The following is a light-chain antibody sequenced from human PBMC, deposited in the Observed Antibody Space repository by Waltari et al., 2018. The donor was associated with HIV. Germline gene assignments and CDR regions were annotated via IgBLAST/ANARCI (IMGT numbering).Light chain of an antibody. CDR3: GTWDTSLDAGV. CDR2: DNN. CDR1: SSNIGNNY. J-gene: IGLJ3*02. V-gene: IGLV1-51*01. Sequence: PGQKVTISCSGSSSNIGNNYVSWFQQLPGAAPRFLIYDNNQRPSGVPDRFSGSRSGTSATLGVSGLQPGDEADYYCGTWDTSLDAGVFGGGTKLTVL.